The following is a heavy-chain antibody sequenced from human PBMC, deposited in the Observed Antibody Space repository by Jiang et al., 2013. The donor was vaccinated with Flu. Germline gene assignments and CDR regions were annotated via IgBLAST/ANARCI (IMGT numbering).Heavy chain of an antibody. J-gene: IGHJ5*02. CDR3: ARDQEYSSSTGGVLWFDP. CDR1: GFTFSSYS. D-gene: IGHD6-6*01. CDR2: ISSSSSYI. V-gene: IGHV3-21*01. Sequence: CAASGFTFSSYSMNWVRQAPGKGLEWVSSISSSSSYIYYADSVKGRFTISRDNAKNSLYLQMNSLRAEDTAVYYCARDQEYSSSTGGVLWFDPWGQGTLVTVSS.